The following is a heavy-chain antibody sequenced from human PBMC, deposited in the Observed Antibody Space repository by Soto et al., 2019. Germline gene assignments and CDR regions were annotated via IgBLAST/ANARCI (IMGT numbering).Heavy chain of an antibody. CDR2: FDPEDGET. D-gene: IGHD3-22*01. CDR3: ATVSNYYDSSGIAPFDY. CDR1: GYTLTELS. V-gene: IGHV1-24*01. J-gene: IGHJ4*02. Sequence: VKVSCKVSGYTLTELSMHWVRQAPGKGLEWMGGFDPEDGETIYAQKFQGRVTMTEDTSTDTAYMELSSLRSEDTAVYYCATVSNYYDSSGIAPFDYWGQGTLVTVSS.